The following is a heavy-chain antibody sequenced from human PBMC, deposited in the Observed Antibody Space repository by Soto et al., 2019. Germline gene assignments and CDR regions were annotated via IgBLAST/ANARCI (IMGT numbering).Heavy chain of an antibody. V-gene: IGHV4-4*07. CDR3: ARGGIQLSYAFDY. CDR2: IYTSGST. Sequence: QVQLQESGPGLVKPSETLSLTCRVSGTSVSNYYWSWIRQPAGKGLEHIGRIYTSGSTSYNPSLKSRVTMSMDTSQTQIYLNLTSVTAADTAVYYCARGGIQLSYAFDYWGQGILVTVSS. J-gene: IGHJ4*02. CDR1: GTSVSNYY. D-gene: IGHD5-18*01.